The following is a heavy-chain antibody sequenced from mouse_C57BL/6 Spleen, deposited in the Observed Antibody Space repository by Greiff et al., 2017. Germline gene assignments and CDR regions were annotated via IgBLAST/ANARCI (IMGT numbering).Heavy chain of an antibody. CDR3: ARGGTTARFAY. J-gene: IGHJ3*01. CDR1: GYTFTSYW. CDR2: IDPSDSYT. V-gene: IGHV1-69*01. Sequence: QVQLQQPGAELVMPGASVKLSCKASGYTFTSYWMHWVKQRPGQGLEWIGEIDPSDSYTNYNQKFKGKSTLTVDKSSSTAYMQLSSLTSEDSAVYYCARGGTTARFAYWGQGTLVTVSA. D-gene: IGHD1-2*01.